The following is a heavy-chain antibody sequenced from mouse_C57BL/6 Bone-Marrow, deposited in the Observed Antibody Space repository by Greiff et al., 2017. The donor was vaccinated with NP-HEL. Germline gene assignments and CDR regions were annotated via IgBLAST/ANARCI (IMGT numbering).Heavy chain of an antibody. Sequence: EVKLVESEGGLVQPGSSMKLSCTASGFTFSDYYMAWVRQVPEKGLEWVANINYDGSSTYYLDSLKSRFIISRDNAKNILYLQMSSLKSEDTATYYCARWGSYYGSSYDYAMDYWGQGTSVTVSS. CDR1: GFTFSDYY. D-gene: IGHD1-1*01. J-gene: IGHJ4*01. CDR2: INYDGSST. CDR3: ARWGSYYGSSYDYAMDY. V-gene: IGHV5-16*01.